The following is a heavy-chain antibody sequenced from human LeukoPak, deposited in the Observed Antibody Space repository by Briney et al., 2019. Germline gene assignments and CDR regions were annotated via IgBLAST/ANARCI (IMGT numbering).Heavy chain of an antibody. D-gene: IGHD2-21*01. CDR1: GVSMSAYQ. CDR2: INTKGET. Sequence: SETLSLTCTVSGVSMSAYQWSWVRQSPEKGLEWIGCINTKGETSYNPSLKSRVTTSVDTSKSQFSLRLTSVTAADTAVYYCATSNDAKIAPFDHWGQGAPITVSS. V-gene: IGHV4-4*09. J-gene: IGHJ4*02. CDR3: ATSNDAKIAPFDH.